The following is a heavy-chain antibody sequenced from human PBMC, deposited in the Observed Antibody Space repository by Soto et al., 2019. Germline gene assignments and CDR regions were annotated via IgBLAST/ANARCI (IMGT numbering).Heavy chain of an antibody. D-gene: IGHD6-13*01. J-gene: IGHJ4*02. CDR3: ARAPRQQLAKPYFDY. Sequence: SSETLSLTCTVSGGSISSGGYYWSWIRQHPGKGLEWIGYIYYSGSTYYNPSLKSRVTISVDTSKNQFSLKLSSVTAADTAVYYCARAPRQQLAKPYFDYWGQGTMVTVYS. CDR1: GGSISSGGYY. CDR2: IYYSGST. V-gene: IGHV4-31*03.